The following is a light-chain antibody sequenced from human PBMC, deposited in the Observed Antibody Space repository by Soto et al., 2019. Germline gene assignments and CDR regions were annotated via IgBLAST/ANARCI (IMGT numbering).Light chain of an antibody. V-gene: IGKV1-5*03. J-gene: IGKJ4*01. CDR3: LQYDRYPLT. Sequence: DIQMTQSPSILSASVGDRVTITCRASQSISNWLAWYQQKPGRAPKVMIYKASILQSGVPSRFSGTGSGTEFTLTISSLQPDDFTTYYCLQYDRYPLTFGGGTKVELK. CDR2: KAS. CDR1: QSISNW.